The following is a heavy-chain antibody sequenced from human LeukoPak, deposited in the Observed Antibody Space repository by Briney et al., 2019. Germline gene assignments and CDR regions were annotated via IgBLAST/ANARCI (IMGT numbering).Heavy chain of an antibody. CDR2: INPNSGGT. Sequence: ASVKVSCKASGYTFTGYYMHWVRQAPGQGLEWMGWINPNSGGTNYAQKFQGRVTMTRDTSISTAYMELSRLRSDDTAVYYCPRDLKFGGSYYYFDYWGQGTLVTVSS. V-gene: IGHV1-2*02. CDR1: GYTFTGYY. J-gene: IGHJ4*02. D-gene: IGHD1-26*01. CDR3: PRDLKFGGSYYYFDY.